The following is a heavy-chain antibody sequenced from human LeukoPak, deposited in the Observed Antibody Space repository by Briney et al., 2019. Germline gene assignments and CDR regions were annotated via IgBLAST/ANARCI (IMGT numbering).Heavy chain of an antibody. V-gene: IGHV4-39*01. D-gene: IGHD3-22*01. CDR2: IYYSGST. J-gene: IGHJ6*03. CDR1: GGSISSSSYY. CDR3: ARLNYYYDSSALRYYYYMDV. Sequence: PSETLSLTCTVSGGSISSSSYYWGWIRQPPGKGLEWIGSIYYSGSTYYNPSLKSRVTISVDTSKNQFSLKLSSVTAADTAVYYCARLNYYYDSSALRYYYYMDVWGKGTTVTVSS.